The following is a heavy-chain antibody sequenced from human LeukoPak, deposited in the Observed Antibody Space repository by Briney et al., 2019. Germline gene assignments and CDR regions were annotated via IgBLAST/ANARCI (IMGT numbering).Heavy chain of an antibody. CDR1: GGSISSGDYY. CDR3: AGSLDYGGNPALDY. Sequence: SETLSLTCTVSGGSISSGDYYWSWIRQPPGKGLEWIGYIYYSGSTYYNPSLKSRVTISVDTSKNQFSLKLSPVTAADTAVYYCAGSLDYGGNPALDYWGQGTLVTVSS. J-gene: IGHJ4*02. D-gene: IGHD4-23*01. CDR2: IYYSGST. V-gene: IGHV4-30-4*08.